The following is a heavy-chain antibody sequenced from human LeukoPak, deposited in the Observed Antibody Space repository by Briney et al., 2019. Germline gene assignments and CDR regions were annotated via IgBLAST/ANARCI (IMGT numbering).Heavy chain of an antibody. J-gene: IGHJ3*02. Sequence: PGGSLRLSCAASGFTFSSYSMNWVRQAPGKGLEWVSYISSSSTIYYADSVKGRFTISRDNAKNSLYLQMNSLRAEDTAVYYCATIERRTDAFDIWGQGTMVTVSS. CDR1: GFTFSSYS. D-gene: IGHD5-24*01. V-gene: IGHV3-48*04. CDR2: ISSSSTI. CDR3: ATIERRTDAFDI.